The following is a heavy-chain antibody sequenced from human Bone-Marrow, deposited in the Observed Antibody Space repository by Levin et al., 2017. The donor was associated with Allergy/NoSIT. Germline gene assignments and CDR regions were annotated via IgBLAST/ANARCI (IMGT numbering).Heavy chain of an antibody. V-gene: IGHV1-69*13. D-gene: IGHD6-19*01. CDR3: ARGEIGSSGLFDY. J-gene: IGHJ4*02. CDR2: IMPIIGTA. CDR1: GGTFSTYT. Sequence: VASVKVSCKASGGTFSTYTISWVRQAPGQGLEWMGGIMPIIGTANYAQKFQGRVTINADESTSTAYIELSSLRSEDTAVYYCARGEIGSSGLFDYWGQGTLVTVSS.